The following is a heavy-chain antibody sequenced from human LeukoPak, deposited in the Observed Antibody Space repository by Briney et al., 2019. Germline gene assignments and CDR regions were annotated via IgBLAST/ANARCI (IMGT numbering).Heavy chain of an antibody. CDR3: ARDPDRLLMFGMDV. J-gene: IGHJ6*02. D-gene: IGHD3-9*01. CDR2: DGSTK. Sequence: GGSLRLSCAVSGFTFSSYSFHWVRQAPGKGLEWVAYDGSTKNYADSVKGRFTISRDNSNNTRYLQMNSLRTEDPAVYYCARDPDRLLMFGMDVWGQGTTVTVSS. CDR1: GFTFSSYS. V-gene: IGHV3-30-3*01.